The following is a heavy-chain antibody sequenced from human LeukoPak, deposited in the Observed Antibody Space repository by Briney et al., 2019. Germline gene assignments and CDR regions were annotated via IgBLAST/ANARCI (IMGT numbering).Heavy chain of an antibody. CDR1: GFTFRTYA. CDR2: ISDSGDSP. CDR3: ARVTLGTYYLDY. Sequence: PGGSLRLSCEASGFTFRTYAMSWVRQVPGKGPEWVSGISDSGDSPYYANSVKGRFTISRDNSKNILYLQMSSLRAEDTAVYYCARVTLGTYYLDYWGQGTLVTVSS. J-gene: IGHJ4*02. D-gene: IGHD3-16*01. V-gene: IGHV3-23*01.